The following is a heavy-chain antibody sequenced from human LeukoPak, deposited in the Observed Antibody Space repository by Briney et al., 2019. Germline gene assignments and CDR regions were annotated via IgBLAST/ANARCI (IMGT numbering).Heavy chain of an antibody. CDR3: ARQVGNSYVDY. CDR2: IYYSGST. Sequence: SQTLSLTCTVSGGSISSGVYYWSWIRQHPGKGLEWIGYIYYSGSTYYNPSLKSRVTISVDTSKNQFSLKLSSVTAADTAVYYCARQVGNSYVDYWGQGTLVTVSS. V-gene: IGHV4-31*03. J-gene: IGHJ4*02. CDR1: GGSISSGVYY. D-gene: IGHD5-18*01.